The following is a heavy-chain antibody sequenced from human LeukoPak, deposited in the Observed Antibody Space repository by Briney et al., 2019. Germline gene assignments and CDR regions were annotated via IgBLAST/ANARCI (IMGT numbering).Heavy chain of an antibody. CDR2: IIPIFGTA. CDR3: ARGSTLSRGLDY. CDR1: GGTFSSYA. J-gene: IGHJ4*02. V-gene: IGHV1-69*05. Sequence: SVKVSCKASGGTFSSYAISWVRQAPGQGLEWMGRIIPIFGTANYAQKFQGRVTITTDESTSTAYMELSSLRSEDTAVYYCARGSTLSRGLDYWGQGTLVTVSS. D-gene: IGHD2-2*01.